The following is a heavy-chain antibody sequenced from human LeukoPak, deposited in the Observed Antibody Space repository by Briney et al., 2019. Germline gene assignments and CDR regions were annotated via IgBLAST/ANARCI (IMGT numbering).Heavy chain of an antibody. CDR2: ISGYNGNT. Sequence: ASVKVSCKASGYTFTTSGITWVRQAPGQGLEWMGWISGYNGNTKYVQDFQGRVTMTTDTSTTTAYMELRSLRSADTAVYYCARGGRGGSNHFDYWGQGTLVTVSS. J-gene: IGHJ4*02. CDR3: ARGGRGGSNHFDY. D-gene: IGHD1-26*01. CDR1: GYTFTTSG. V-gene: IGHV1-18*01.